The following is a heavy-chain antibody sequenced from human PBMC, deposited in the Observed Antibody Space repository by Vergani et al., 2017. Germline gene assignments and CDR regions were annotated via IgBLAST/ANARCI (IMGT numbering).Heavy chain of an antibody. V-gene: IGHV4-39*01. CDR2: IYYSGST. J-gene: IGHJ5*02. D-gene: IGHD6-19*01. Sequence: QLQLQESGPGLVKPSATLALTCSVSGASIRSSNYYWGWIRQPPGNGLEWIASIYYSGSTYYNPSLKSRVTISVDTSKNQFSLKLSSVTAADTAVYFCARHSXVEWLVKLGWIDPLCQGILVIVSS. CDR3: ARHSXVEWLVKLGWIDP. CDR1: GASIRSSNYY.